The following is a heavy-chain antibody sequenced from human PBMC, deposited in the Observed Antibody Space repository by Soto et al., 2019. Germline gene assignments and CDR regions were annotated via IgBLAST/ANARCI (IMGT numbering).Heavy chain of an antibody. D-gene: IGHD3-3*01. CDR2: ISAYNGNT. Sequence: ASVKVSCKACGYTLTSYGISEVRQAPGQGLEWMGWISAYNGNTNYAQKLQGRVTMTTDTSTSTAYMELRSLRSDDTAVYYCAREYDFWSGYYPVFDYWGQGTLVTVSS. V-gene: IGHV1-18*04. CDR3: AREYDFWSGYYPVFDY. J-gene: IGHJ4*02. CDR1: GYTLTSYG.